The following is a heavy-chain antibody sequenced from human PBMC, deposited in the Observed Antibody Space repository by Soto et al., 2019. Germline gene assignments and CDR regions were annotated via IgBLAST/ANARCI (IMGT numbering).Heavy chain of an antibody. CDR1: GGTFSSYT. CDR2: IIPILSIA. V-gene: IGHV1-69*02. Sequence: QVQLVQSGAEVKKPGSSVKVSCKASGGTFSSYTISWVRQAPGQGLEWMGRIIPILSIANYAQKFQGRVTITADKSMSTDYMELSSLRSEDTAVYYCAAEYGGNSAWGQGTLVTVSS. D-gene: IGHD4-17*01. J-gene: IGHJ4*02. CDR3: AAEYGGNSA.